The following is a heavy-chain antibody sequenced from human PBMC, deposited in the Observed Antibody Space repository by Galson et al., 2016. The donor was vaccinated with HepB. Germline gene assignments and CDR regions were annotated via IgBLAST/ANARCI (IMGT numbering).Heavy chain of an antibody. V-gene: IGHV3-48*02. CDR1: GFTFSTYS. D-gene: IGHD3-16*02. J-gene: IGHJ1*01. Sequence: SLRLSCAASGFTFSTYSMNWVRQAPGKGLEWVSYISSTSNTIYFADSVKGRFNISRDNAKNSVYLQMHSLRDEDTAVYYCARDADYVWGSYRIAEYFQYWGQGTLVTVSS. CDR3: ARDADYVWGSYRIAEYFQY. CDR2: ISSTSNTI.